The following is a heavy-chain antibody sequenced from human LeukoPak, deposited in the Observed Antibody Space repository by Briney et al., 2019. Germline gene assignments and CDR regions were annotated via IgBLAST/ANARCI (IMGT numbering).Heavy chain of an antibody. D-gene: IGHD3-3*02. CDR3: ARDRLGPSFSVSHFDL. V-gene: IGHV3-21*04. J-gene: IGHJ4*02. CDR2: ITTISHYI. CDR1: GFTLSDYH. Sequence: GGSLRLSCAASGFTLSDYHMNWVRQAPGKGLEWLSSITTISHYIYYAGAVRGRFTISRDNAKNSLYLRMDSLRAEDTALYYCARDRLGPSFSVSHFDLWGQGTLVTVSS.